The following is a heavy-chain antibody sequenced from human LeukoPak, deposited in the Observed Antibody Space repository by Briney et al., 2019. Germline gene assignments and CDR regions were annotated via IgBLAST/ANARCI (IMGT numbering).Heavy chain of an antibody. CDR2: INHSGST. D-gene: IGHD6-13*01. J-gene: IGHJ5*02. Sequence: SETLSLTCTVSGGSISSGSYYWSWIRQPPGKGLEWIGEINHSGSTNYNPSLKSRVTISVDTSKNQFSLKLSSVTAADTAVYYCAREYSSRWYNWFDPWGQGTLVTVSS. CDR1: GGSISSGSYY. V-gene: IGHV4-39*07. CDR3: AREYSSRWYNWFDP.